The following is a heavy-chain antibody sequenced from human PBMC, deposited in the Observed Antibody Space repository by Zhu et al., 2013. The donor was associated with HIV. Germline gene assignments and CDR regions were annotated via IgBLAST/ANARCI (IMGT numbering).Heavy chain of an antibody. V-gene: IGHV1-18*01. Sequence: QVQLVQSGAEVKKPGASVKASCKASGFPLTSYGLSWVRQAPGQGLEWMGWISAYSGNTKYAQKFQGRVTMTTDTSPSTGYMELRSLRSDDTAVYYCAREMGGFGVLYNYYGMDVWGQGTTVTVSS. J-gene: IGHJ6*02. CDR1: GFPLTSYG. D-gene: IGHD3-10*01. CDR2: ISAYSGNT. CDR3: AREMGGFGVLYNYYGMDV.